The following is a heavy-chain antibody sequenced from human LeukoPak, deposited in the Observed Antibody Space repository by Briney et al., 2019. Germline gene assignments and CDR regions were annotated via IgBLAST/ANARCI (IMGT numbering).Heavy chain of an antibody. V-gene: IGHV3-66*01. D-gene: IGHD2-21*01. CDR1: GFTVSSSY. CDR2: IYSGGTT. Sequence: GGSLRLSCTGSGFTVSSSYMSWVRQTPGKGLEWVSGIYSGGTTYYADPVKGRVTISRDSSKNTLYLQMNSLRAEDTAVYYCARDRRDGYLGHWGQGTLVTVSS. CDR3: ARDRRDGYLGH. J-gene: IGHJ4*02.